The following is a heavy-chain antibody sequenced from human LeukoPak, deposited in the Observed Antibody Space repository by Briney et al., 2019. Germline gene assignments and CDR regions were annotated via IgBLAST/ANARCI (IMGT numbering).Heavy chain of an antibody. CDR2: ISSSGNNI. J-gene: IGHJ4*02. Sequence: PGGSLRLSCAASGFTFSDYYMTWIRQAPGKGLEWVSYISSSGNNINYADSVKGRFTISRDNAKNSLYLQMNSLRAEDTAVFYCARGQYSFDYWGQGTLVTVSS. CDR3: ARGQYSFDY. CDR1: GFTFSDYY. D-gene: IGHD4-11*01. V-gene: IGHV3-11*01.